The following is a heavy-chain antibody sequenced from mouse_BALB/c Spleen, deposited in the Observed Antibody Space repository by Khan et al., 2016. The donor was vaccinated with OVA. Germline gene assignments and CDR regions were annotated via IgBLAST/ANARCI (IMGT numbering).Heavy chain of an antibody. CDR2: INPKNGVT. CDR3: ARDAGRY. J-gene: IGHJ4*01. CDR1: GYTFTENT. Sequence: VRLQQSGPELVKPGASVKISCKTSGYTFTENTLHWVKQSPGKSLEWIGVINPKNGVTSYNQKFKGKVTLTVDKSSSTAYMEFRSLTSEDSAVYYCARDAGRYWGQGTSVTVSS. V-gene: IGHV1-18*01.